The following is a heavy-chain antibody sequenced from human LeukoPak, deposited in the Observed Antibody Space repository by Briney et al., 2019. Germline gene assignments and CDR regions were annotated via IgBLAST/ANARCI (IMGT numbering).Heavy chain of an antibody. CDR2: INHSGST. Sequence: SETLSLTCAVYGGSFSGYYWSWIRQPPGKRLEWIGEINHSGSTNYNPSLKSRVTISVDTSKNQFSLKLSSVTAADTAVYYCTRALSGSQLLPRYWGQGTLVTVSS. CDR3: TRALSGSQLLPRY. V-gene: IGHV4-34*01. CDR1: GGSFSGYY. D-gene: IGHD1-26*01. J-gene: IGHJ4*02.